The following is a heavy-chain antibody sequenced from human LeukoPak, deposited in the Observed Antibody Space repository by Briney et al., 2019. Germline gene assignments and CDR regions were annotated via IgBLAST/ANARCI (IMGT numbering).Heavy chain of an antibody. D-gene: IGHD6-6*01. V-gene: IGHV3-9*01. CDR3: IGSSSSGQPY. CDR2: ISWNSGSI. Sequence: GESLRLSCAASGFTFDDYAMHWVRQAPGKGLEWVSGISWNSGSIGYADSVQGRFTISRDNAKNSLYLQMNSLRAEDTALYYCIGSSSSGQPYWGQGTLVTVSS. J-gene: IGHJ4*02. CDR1: GFTFDDYA.